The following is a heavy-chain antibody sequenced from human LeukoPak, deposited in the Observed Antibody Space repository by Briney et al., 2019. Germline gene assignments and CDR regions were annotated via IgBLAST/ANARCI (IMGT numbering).Heavy chain of an antibody. V-gene: IGHV3-48*01. D-gene: IGHD6-13*01. CDR1: GFTFSSYS. Sequence: PGGSLRLSCAASGFTFSSYSMNWVRQAPGKGLEWVSYISSSSSTIYYADSVKGRFTISRDNAKNSLYLQMNSLRAEDTAVYYCARGGIYSSSWYADAFDIWGQGTMVTVSS. CDR2: ISSSSSTI. J-gene: IGHJ3*02. CDR3: ARGGIYSSSWYADAFDI.